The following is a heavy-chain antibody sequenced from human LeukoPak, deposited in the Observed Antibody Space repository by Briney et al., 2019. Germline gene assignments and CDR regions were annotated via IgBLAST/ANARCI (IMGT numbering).Heavy chain of an antibody. CDR1: GYSISSGYY. CDR3: ARFVRGEDY. D-gene: IGHD3-10*01. CDR2: IYHSGST. V-gene: IGHV4-38-2*01. Sequence: SETLSLTCAVSGYSISSGYYWGWIRQPPGKGLEWIGSIYHSGSTYYNPSLKSRVTISVDTSKNQFSLKLSSVTAADTAVYYCARFVRGEDYWGQGTLVTVSS. J-gene: IGHJ4*02.